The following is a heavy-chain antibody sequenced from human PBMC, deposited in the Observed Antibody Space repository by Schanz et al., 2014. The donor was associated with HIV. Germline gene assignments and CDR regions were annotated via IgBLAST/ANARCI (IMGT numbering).Heavy chain of an antibody. V-gene: IGHV3-33*08. CDR1: GFTFNNYA. J-gene: IGHJ4*02. Sequence: VQLLDSGGGLVQPGGSLRLSCIASGFTFNNYAMTWVRQAPGKGLEWVAMIWYDGSNKFYADSVKGRFTISRDNSKNTLFLQMNSLRAEDTAVYYCARALGRFRLYHLDYWGQGTLVTVSS. CDR3: ARALGRFRLYHLDY. CDR2: IWYDGSNK. D-gene: IGHD3-16*01.